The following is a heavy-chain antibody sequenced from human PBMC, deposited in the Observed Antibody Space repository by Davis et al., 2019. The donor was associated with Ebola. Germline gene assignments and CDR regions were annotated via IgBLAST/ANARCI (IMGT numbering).Heavy chain of an antibody. CDR3: ARGLVTL. Sequence: GESLKISCSASGHGFTFSAYGMHWVRQPPGKGLEWVAFITYDGKNQYYKESVRGRFTISRSNPNKTISLQMNNLRSDDTAVYYCARGLVTLGGQGTLVTVSS. J-gene: IGHJ4*02. V-gene: IGHV3-30*03. CDR1: GHGFTFSAYG. CDR2: ITYDGKNQ.